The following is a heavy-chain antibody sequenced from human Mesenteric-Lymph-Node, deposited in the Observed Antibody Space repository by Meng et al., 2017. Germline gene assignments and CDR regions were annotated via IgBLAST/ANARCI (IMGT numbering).Heavy chain of an antibody. V-gene: IGHV3-33*01. Sequence: GESLKISCAASGFTFSSYGMHWVRQAPGKGLEWVAVIWYDGSNKYYADSVKGRFTISRDNSKNTLYLQMNSLRAEDTAVYYCARDKGCSSTSCYGGNWFDPWGQGTLVTVSS. J-gene: IGHJ5*02. CDR3: ARDKGCSSTSCYGGNWFDP. CDR1: GFTFSSYG. D-gene: IGHD2-2*01. CDR2: IWYDGSNK.